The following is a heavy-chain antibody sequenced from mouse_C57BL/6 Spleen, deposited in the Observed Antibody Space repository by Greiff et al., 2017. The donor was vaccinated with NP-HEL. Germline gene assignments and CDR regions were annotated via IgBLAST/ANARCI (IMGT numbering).Heavy chain of an antibody. CDR1: GYTFTSYW. CDR2: IDPSDSYT. J-gene: IGHJ4*01. V-gene: IGHV1-50*01. Sequence: QVQLQQPGAELVKPGASVKLSCKASGYTFTSYWMQWVKQRPGQGLEWIGEIDPSDSYTNYNQKFKGKATLTVDTSSSTAYMQLSSLTSEDSAVYYCAMVTTRGYAMDYWGQGTSVTVSS. D-gene: IGHD2-2*01. CDR3: AMVTTRGYAMDY.